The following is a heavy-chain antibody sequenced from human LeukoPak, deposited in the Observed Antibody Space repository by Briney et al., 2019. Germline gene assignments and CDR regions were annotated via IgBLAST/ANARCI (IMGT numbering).Heavy chain of an antibody. CDR2: ISGSGGST. Sequence: GGSLRLSCAASGFTFSSYAMSWVRQAPGKGLEWVSAISGSGGSTYYADSVKGRFSISRDNSKNTLYLQMNSLRAEDTAVYYCAKRYYYDSSGPMIGYWGQGTLVTVSS. V-gene: IGHV3-23*01. J-gene: IGHJ4*02. D-gene: IGHD3-22*01. CDR3: AKRYYYDSSGPMIGY. CDR1: GFTFSSYA.